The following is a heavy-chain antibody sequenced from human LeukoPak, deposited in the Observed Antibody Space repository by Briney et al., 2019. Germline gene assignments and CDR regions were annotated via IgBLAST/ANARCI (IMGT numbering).Heavy chain of an antibody. D-gene: IGHD3-22*01. V-gene: IGHV3-74*01. CDR2: INSDGSDT. CDR1: GFTFSNYW. Sequence: PGGSLRLSCAASGFTFSNYWMHWVRQAPGKGLVWVSRINSDGSDTRYADSVKGRFTISRDNAKNSLYLQMNSLRAEDTAVYYCSRVLLGSYFDTSGYPGDYWGQGTLVTVSS. J-gene: IGHJ4*02. CDR3: SRVLLGSYFDTSGYPGDY.